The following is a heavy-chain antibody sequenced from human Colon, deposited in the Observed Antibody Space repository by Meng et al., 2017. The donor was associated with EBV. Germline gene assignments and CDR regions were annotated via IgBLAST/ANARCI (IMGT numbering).Heavy chain of an antibody. CDR2: IYHGGNT. CDR3: ARGNAYNAPSFDY. CDR1: GASISRNNW. D-gene: IGHD5-24*01. V-gene: IGHV4-4*02. J-gene: IGHJ4*02. Sequence: QVALPGPGPGLVGPSGTRSPPCPVSGASISRNNWGSWVRQPPGKGLEWIGEIYHGGNTNYNPSLKSRVTISVDRSNDQFSLSLSSVTAADTAVYYCARGNAYNAPSFDYWGQGTLVTVSS.